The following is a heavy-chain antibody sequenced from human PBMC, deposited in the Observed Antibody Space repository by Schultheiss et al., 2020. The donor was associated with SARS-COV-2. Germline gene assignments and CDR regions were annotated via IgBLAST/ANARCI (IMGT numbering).Heavy chain of an antibody. D-gene: IGHD3-22*01. CDR2: IYYSGST. CDR3: ARGITMIEGPYGMDV. J-gene: IGHJ6*02. CDR1: GGSFSGYY. Sequence: SETLSLTCAVYGGSFSGYYWGWIRQPPGKGLEWIGSIYYSGSTYYNPSLKSRVTISVDTSKNQFSLKLSSVTAADTAVYYCARGITMIEGPYGMDVWGQGTTVTVSS. V-gene: IGHV4-34*01.